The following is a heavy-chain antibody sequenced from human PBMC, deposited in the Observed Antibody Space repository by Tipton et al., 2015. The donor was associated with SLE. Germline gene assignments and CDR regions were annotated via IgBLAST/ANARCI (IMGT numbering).Heavy chain of an antibody. D-gene: IGHD1-26*01. CDR3: VRDRWDRTEGFDY. CDR1: GFSVTNYFY. J-gene: IGHJ4*02. CDR2: IYHSGQT. V-gene: IGHV4-38-2*02. Sequence: TLSLTCTVSGFSVTNYFYLGWSRQPPGQGLEWVASIYHSGQTYYRPSLVSRLRISVDTSMNRFSLTLHSVTAAATAIYYCVRDRWDRTEGFDYWGQGLLVTVSS.